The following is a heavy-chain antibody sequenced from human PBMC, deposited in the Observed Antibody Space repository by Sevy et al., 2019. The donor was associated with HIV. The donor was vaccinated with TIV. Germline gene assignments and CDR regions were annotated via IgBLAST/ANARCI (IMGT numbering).Heavy chain of an antibody. V-gene: IGHV3-15*01. CDR2: IKSKAEGGTT. CDR3: THDHNYYYGMAV. CDR1: GLTFSDAW. D-gene: IGHD1-1*01. Sequence: GGSLRLSCAVSGLTFSDAWMSWVRQAPGKGLEWVGRIKSKAEGGTTDYAAPVRGRFSISRDDSKNTVYLQMNSLKTEDTAVYYGTHDHNYYYGMAVWGHGTTGTVSS. J-gene: IGHJ6*02.